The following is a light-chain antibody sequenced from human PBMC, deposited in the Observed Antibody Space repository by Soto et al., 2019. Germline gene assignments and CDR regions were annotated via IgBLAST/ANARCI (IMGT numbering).Light chain of an antibody. Sequence: DIHMTQSPSSLSASVGYRVTITCQASQDIAKYLNWYQQKAGRAPKFLIYDASNLETGVPSRFSGSGSGTDFTLTISSLQPEDIETYYCQQYDNLPLTFGGGTKVDIK. CDR3: QQYDNLPLT. J-gene: IGKJ4*01. CDR1: QDIAKY. V-gene: IGKV1-33*01. CDR2: DAS.